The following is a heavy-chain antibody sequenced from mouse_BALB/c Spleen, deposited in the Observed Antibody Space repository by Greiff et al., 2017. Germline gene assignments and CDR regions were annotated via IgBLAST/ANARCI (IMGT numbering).Heavy chain of an antibody. Sequence: DLVKPGASVKLSCKASGYTFTSYWINWIKQRPGQGLEWIGRIAPGSGSTYYNEMFKGKATLTVDTSSSTAYIQLSSLSSEDAAVYFCARLYYGSSYWYFDVWGAGTTVTVSS. V-gene: IGHV1S41*01. J-gene: IGHJ1*01. D-gene: IGHD1-1*01. CDR3: ARLYYGSSYWYFDV. CDR2: IAPGSGST. CDR1: GYTFTSYW.